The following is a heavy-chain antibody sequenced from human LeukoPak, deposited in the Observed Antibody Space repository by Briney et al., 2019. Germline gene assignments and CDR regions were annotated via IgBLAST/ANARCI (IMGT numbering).Heavy chain of an antibody. CDR3: AKGRYYGSGSLDY. D-gene: IGHD3-10*01. Sequence: GGSLRLSCAASGFTFSSYGMSWVRQAPGKGLEWVSAIGGRDGSTYYADSVKGRFTISRDNSKNTLYVQMNSLRAEDTAVYYCAKGRYYGSGSLDYWGQGTLVTVSS. CDR1: GFTFSSYG. V-gene: IGHV3-23*01. CDR2: IGGRDGST. J-gene: IGHJ4*02.